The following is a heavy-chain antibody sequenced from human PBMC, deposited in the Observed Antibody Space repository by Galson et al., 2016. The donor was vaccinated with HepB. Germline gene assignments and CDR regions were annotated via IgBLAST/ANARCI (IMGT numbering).Heavy chain of an antibody. CDR3: ARGTQYGDFSDY. Sequence: SETLSLTCTVSGFSISSSSYYWGWIRQPPGKGLEWIGNFDYSGSTHYNPSLKSRVTMSADTSKNQFSLNLSTVTAADTAVYFCARGTQYGDFSDYWGHGTLVTVSS. V-gene: IGHV4-39*01. CDR1: GFSISSSSYY. CDR2: FDYSGST. D-gene: IGHD2-2*01. J-gene: IGHJ4*01.